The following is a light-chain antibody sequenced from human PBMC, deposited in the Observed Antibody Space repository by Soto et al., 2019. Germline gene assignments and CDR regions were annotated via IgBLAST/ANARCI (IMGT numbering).Light chain of an antibody. J-gene: IGKJ1*01. Sequence: DIVLTQSPGTLSLSPGQRATLSCRASQSLSSAFLAWYQQKPGQAPRLLIYSASSRATGVPDRFSGSGSGTDFTLTISRLEPDDFAVYYCQQCGSSPETFGQGTKVEIK. CDR1: QSLSSAF. V-gene: IGKV3-20*01. CDR2: SAS. CDR3: QQCGSSPET.